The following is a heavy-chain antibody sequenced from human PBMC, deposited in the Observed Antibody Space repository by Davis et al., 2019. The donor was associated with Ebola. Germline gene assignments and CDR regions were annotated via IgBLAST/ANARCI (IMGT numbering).Heavy chain of an antibody. CDR3: ARDKGTLTTLVALGYFQD. CDR2: IRYVGVNT. CDR1: GFTFSNYG. Sequence: PGGSLRLSCATSGFTFSNYGMHWVRQAPGKGLQWVAFIRYVGVNTDYADSVKGRFTISRDNSKNTVYLQMNGLRGEDAAAYYCARDKGTLTTLVALGYFQDWGQGTLVTVSS. J-gene: IGHJ1*01. D-gene: IGHD2-15*01. V-gene: IGHV3-30*02.